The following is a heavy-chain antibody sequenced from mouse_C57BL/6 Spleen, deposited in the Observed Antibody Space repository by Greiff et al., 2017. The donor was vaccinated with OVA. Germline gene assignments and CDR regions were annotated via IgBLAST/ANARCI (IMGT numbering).Heavy chain of an antibody. Sequence: EVKLEESGGGLVKPGGSLKLSCAASGFTFSDYGMHWVRQAPEQGLEWVAYISSGSSTIYYADHVKGRFTISRDNAKNTLFLQMTSLRSEDTAMYYCARDYFYAMDYWGQGTSVTVSS. D-gene: IGHD1-1*01. CDR2: ISSGSSTI. J-gene: IGHJ4*01. CDR3: ARDYFYAMDY. V-gene: IGHV5-17*01. CDR1: GFTFSDYG.